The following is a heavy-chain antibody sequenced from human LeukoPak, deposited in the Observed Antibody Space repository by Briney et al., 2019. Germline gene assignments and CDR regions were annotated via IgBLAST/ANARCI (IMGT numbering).Heavy chain of an antibody. J-gene: IGHJ2*01. CDR1: GFAFSNYG. CDR2: ITTAGTFK. D-gene: IGHD4-17*01. V-gene: IGHV3-21*01. CDR3: ARDHGVLGFDL. Sequence: GGSLRLSCAASGFAFSNYGMNWVRQAPGKGLEWISSITTAGTFKYYADSLRGRFTISRDNAKNSLFLQMDGLRAEDTAVYYCARDHGVLGFDLWGRGTLVTVSS.